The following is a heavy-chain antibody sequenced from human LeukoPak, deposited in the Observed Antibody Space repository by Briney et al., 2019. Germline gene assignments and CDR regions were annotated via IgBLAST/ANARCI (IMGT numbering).Heavy chain of an antibody. J-gene: IGHJ1*01. D-gene: IGHD6-13*01. CDR1: GYTFTSYG. CDR3: ARGVRSSWSGDEYFQH. CDR2: ISAYNGNT. Sequence: ASVKVSCKASGYTFTSYGISWVRQAPGQGLEWMGWISAYNGNTNYAQKLQGRVTMTTDTSTSTAYMELRSLRSEDTAVYYCARGVRSSWSGDEYFQHWGQGTLVTVSS. V-gene: IGHV1-18*01.